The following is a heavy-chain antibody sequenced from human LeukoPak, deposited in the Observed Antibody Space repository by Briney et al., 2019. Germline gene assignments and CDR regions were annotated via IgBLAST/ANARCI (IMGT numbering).Heavy chain of an antibody. CDR1: GFMFNNYW. D-gene: IGHD3-10*01. Sequence: GGSLRLSCVASGFMFNNYWMSWVRQAPGKGLEWVACIKEDGSEKYYVDSVKGRFTISRDNAKNFLYLQMNSLGAEDTAVYYCATHYRGGGQGTLVIVSS. CDR2: IKEDGSEK. J-gene: IGHJ4*02. CDR3: ATHYRG. V-gene: IGHV3-7*01.